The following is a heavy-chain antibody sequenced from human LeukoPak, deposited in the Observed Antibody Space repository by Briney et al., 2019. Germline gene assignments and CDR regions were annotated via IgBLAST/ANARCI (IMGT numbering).Heavy chain of an antibody. CDR1: GGSIGSYY. J-gene: IGHJ4*02. CDR3: ARGTPPSSSCYDY. V-gene: IGHV4-59*12. D-gene: IGHD6-13*01. CDR2: IYYTGST. Sequence: PSETLSLTCTVSGGSIGSYYWSWIRQPPGKGLEWLGYIYYTGSTDYNPSLESRVTMSVDTSKNQFSLKLNSVTAADTAVYYCARGTPPSSSCYDYWGQGTLVTVSS.